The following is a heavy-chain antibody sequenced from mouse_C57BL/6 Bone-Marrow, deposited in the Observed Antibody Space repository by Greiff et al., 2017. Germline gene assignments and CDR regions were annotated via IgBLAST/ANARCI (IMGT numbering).Heavy chain of an antibody. Sequence: QVQLQQPGAELVKPGASVKMSCKASGYTFTSYWITWVKQRPGQGLEWIGDIYPGSGSTNYNEKFKSKATLTVDTSSSTAYMPLSSLTSEDSAVYYCARPYYGSRGWFAYWGQGTLVTVSA. CDR3: ARPYYGSRGWFAY. J-gene: IGHJ3*01. V-gene: IGHV1-55*01. CDR1: GYTFTSYW. D-gene: IGHD1-1*01. CDR2: IYPGSGST.